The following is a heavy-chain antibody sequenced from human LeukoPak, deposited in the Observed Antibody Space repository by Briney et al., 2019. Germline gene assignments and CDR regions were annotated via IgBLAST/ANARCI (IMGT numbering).Heavy chain of an antibody. Sequence: GASVKVSCKASEYTFTGYYMHWVRQAPGQGLEWMGWINPNSGGTNYAQKFQGRVTMTRDTSISTAYMELSRLRAEDTAVYYCAKDKSMVRELDYWGQGNLVTVSS. J-gene: IGHJ4*02. V-gene: IGHV1-2*02. CDR3: AKDKSMVRELDY. CDR2: INPNSGGT. CDR1: EYTFTGYY. D-gene: IGHD3-10*01.